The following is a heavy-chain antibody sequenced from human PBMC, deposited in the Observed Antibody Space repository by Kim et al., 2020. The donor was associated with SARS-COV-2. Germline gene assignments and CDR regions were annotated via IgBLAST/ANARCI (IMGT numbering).Heavy chain of an antibody. J-gene: IGHJ2*01. CDR3: AKERRDYGDPYWYFDL. V-gene: IGHV3-30*02. Sequence: VKGRFTISRDNSKNTLYLQMNSRRAEDTAVYYCAKERRDYGDPYWYFDLWGRGTLVTVSS. D-gene: IGHD4-17*01.